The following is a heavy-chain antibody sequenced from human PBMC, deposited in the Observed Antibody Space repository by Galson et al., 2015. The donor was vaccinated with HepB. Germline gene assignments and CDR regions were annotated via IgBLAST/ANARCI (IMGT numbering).Heavy chain of an antibody. D-gene: IGHD3-10*01. CDR1: GFTFDDYA. Sequence: SLRLSCAASGFTFDDYAMHWVRQAPGKGLEWVSLISWDGGSTYYADSVKGRFTISRDNSKNSLYLQMNSLRAEDTALYYCAKGPGSGVGYFDLWGRGTLVTVSS. CDR3: AKGPGSGVGYFDL. V-gene: IGHV3-43D*03. J-gene: IGHJ2*01. CDR2: ISWDGGST.